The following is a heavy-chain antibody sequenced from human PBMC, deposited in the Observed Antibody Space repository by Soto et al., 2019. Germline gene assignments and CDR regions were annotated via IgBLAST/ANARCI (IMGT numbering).Heavy chain of an antibody. CDR1: GYTFIGYY. CDR2: INPNSGGT. Sequence: QVQLVQSGAEVKKTGASVKVSCKASGYTFIGYYIHWVRQAPGQGLEWMGWINPNSGGTNYAQRFQGWVTMTRDRSISTAYMERGRLKSDDTAVYYCARVGGGLASLGYYGMDVWGQGTTVTVSS. J-gene: IGHJ6*02. D-gene: IGHD3-10*01. CDR3: ARVGGGLASLGYYGMDV. V-gene: IGHV1-2*04.